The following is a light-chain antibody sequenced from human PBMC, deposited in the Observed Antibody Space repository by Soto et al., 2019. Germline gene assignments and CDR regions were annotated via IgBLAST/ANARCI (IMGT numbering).Light chain of an antibody. CDR3: QQYYTSPIT. J-gene: IGKJ5*01. V-gene: IGKV3-15*01. CDR1: QSVFSS. CDR2: GAA. Sequence: EIVMTQSPATLSVSPGERVTLSCRASQSVFSSLAWYQQKPGQAPRLLIYGAATRATGIPARFSGSGSGTDFTLTISSLQSEDFAVYFCQQYYTSPITFGQGTRLEI.